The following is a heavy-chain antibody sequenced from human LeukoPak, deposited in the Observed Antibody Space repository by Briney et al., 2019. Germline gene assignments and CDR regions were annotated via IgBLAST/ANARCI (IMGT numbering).Heavy chain of an antibody. D-gene: IGHD2-21*02. CDR2: VSGDGNRS. CDR3: ARTYCGGDCYGYFQH. J-gene: IGHJ1*01. V-gene: IGHV3-74*01. CDR1: GFTFSVYW. Sequence: GGSLRLSCAASGFTFSVYWIYWVRQAPGKGLVWVSRVSGDGNRSTYADSVKGRSTISRDNAKNTVYLQMNSLRAEDTAVYYCARTYCGGDCYGYFQHWGQGTLVTVSS.